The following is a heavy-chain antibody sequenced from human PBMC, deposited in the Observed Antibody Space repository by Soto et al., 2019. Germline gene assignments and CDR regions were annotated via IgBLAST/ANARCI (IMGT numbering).Heavy chain of an antibody. CDR2: ISAYNGNT. J-gene: IGHJ6*02. Sequence: QVQLVQSGAEVKKPGASVKVSCKASGYTFTSYGISWVRQAPGQGLEWMGWISAYNGNTNYAQKLQGRVTMTTDTSTSTDYMELRSLRSDDTAVYYCARSYGDYDDPYYYYYGMDVWGQGTTVTVSS. D-gene: IGHD4-17*01. V-gene: IGHV1-18*01. CDR3: ARSYGDYDDPYYYYYGMDV. CDR1: GYTFTSYG.